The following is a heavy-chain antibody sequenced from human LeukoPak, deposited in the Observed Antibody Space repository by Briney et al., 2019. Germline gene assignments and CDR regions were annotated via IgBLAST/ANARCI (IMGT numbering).Heavy chain of an antibody. CDR3: ARHLFCTNGVCYGHYYYGMDV. V-gene: IGHV4-39*01. D-gene: IGHD2-8*01. J-gene: IGHJ6*02. CDR1: GGSIGSSSYY. CDR2: IYYSGST. Sequence: PSETLSLTCTVSGGSIGSSSYYWGWIRQPPGKGLEWIGSIYYSGSTYYNPSLKSRVTISVDTSKNQFSLKLSSVTAADTAVYYCARHLFCTNGVCYGHYYYGMDVWGQGTSVTVSS.